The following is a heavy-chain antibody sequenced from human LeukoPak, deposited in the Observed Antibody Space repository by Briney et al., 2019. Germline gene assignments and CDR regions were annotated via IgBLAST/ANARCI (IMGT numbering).Heavy chain of an antibody. D-gene: IGHD6-13*01. J-gene: IGHJ4*02. CDR2: IRSDGSNK. V-gene: IGHV3-30*02. CDR3: AKDSTSWRVGFDY. CDR1: GFTFSSYG. Sequence: PEGSLRLSCAASGFTFSSYGMHWVRQAPGKGLEWVAFIRSDGSNKYYADSVKGRFTISRDNSKNTLYLQMNSLRAEDTAVYYCAKDSTSWRVGFDYWGQGTLVTVSS.